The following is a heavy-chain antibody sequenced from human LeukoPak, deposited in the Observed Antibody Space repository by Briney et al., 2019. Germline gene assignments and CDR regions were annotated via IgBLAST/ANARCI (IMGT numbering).Heavy chain of an antibody. V-gene: IGHV5-51*01. CDR2: IYPGDSDT. CDR1: GYSFTSYW. J-gene: IGHJ5*02. Sequence: GESLKISCKGSGYSFTSYWIGWVRQMPGKGLERMGIIYPGDSDTRYSPSFQGQVTISADKSISTAYLQWSSLKASDTAMYYCARLSYCSGGSCYSRGWFDPWGQGTLVTVSS. D-gene: IGHD2-15*01. CDR3: ARLSYCSGGSCYSRGWFDP.